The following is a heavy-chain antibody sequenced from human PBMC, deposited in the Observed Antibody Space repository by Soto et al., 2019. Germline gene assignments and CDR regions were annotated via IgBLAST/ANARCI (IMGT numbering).Heavy chain of an antibody. V-gene: IGHV5-51*01. D-gene: IGHD3-3*01. Sequence: GESLKISCKGSGYSFTSYWIGWVRQMPGKGLEWMGIIYPGDSDTRYSPSFQGQVTISADKSISTAYLQWSSLKASDTAMYYCASTHFRGHNDFWAHYWGQGTLVTVSS. CDR3: ASTHFRGHNDFWAHY. CDR2: IYPGDSDT. J-gene: IGHJ4*02. CDR1: GYSFTSYW.